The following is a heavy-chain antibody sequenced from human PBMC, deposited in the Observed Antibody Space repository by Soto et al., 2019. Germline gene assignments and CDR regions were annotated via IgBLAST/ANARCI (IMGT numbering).Heavy chain of an antibody. V-gene: IGHV1-18*01. CDR2: ISTYNGNT. CDR1: GYMFTSYG. Sequence: ASVKVSCKASGYMFTSYGISWVRQAPGQGLEWMGWISTYNGNTDYAQNLQGRVTMTADTSTSTAYMELRSLRAEDTAVYYCAYSESGYSYGLRIWGQGTLVTVSS. J-gene: IGHJ4*02. D-gene: IGHD5-18*01. CDR3: AYSESGYSYGLRI.